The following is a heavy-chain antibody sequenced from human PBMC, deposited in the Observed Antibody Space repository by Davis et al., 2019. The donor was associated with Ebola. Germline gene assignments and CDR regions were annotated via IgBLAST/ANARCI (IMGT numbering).Heavy chain of an antibody. V-gene: IGHV4-59*08. J-gene: IGHJ5*02. D-gene: IGHD3-16*02. CDR2: IYYSGST. Sequence: MPSETLSLTCTVSGGSISSYYWSWIRQPPGKGLEWIGYIYYSGSTYYNPSLKSRVTISVDTSKNQFSLKLNSVTAADTAVYYCARHGYLVIPTAAYNWFDPWGQGTLVTVSS. CDR1: GGSISSYY. CDR3: ARHGYLVIPTAAYNWFDP.